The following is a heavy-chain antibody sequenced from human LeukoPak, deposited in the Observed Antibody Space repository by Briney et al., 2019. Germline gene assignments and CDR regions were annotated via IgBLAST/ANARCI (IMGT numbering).Heavy chain of an antibody. Sequence: PSETLSLTCTVSGGSNNSYYWSWIRQPPGKGLEWIGYTHPSGNTNYSPSLKSRVTISIDTSRNQFSLKLSSVTAADTAVYYCARKAPKKGWFDPWGQGTLVTVSS. V-gene: IGHV4-4*09. CDR3: ARKAPKKGWFDP. CDR2: THPSGNT. J-gene: IGHJ5*02. CDR1: GGSNNSYY.